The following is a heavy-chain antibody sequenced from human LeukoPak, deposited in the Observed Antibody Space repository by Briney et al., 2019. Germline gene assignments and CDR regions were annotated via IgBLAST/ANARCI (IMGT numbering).Heavy chain of an antibody. D-gene: IGHD3-16*01. V-gene: IGHV4-34*01. CDR3: ARDFGETSLPNWFDP. J-gene: IGHJ5*02. CDR1: GGSINGYY. CDR2: TSHSDSP. Sequence: TSETLSLTCAVYGGSINGYYWSWIRQPPGKGLEWIGSTSHSDSPYYNPSLESRVTISLDTSRNQFSLKLTSVTAADTAVYYCARDFGETSLPNWFDPWGQGTLVIVSS.